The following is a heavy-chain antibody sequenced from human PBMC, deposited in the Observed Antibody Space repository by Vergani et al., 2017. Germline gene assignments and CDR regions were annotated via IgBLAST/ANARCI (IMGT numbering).Heavy chain of an antibody. Sequence: QVQLVESGGGVFQRGRSLRLSCAASGGTFTQYGMYWVRQAPGKGLECVAVTWYDGNNKQYADSVKGRLTISRDNSKSTMYLQMNSLRDEDTGVYYCARDLRLLYNRFDPWGQGTLVTVSS. V-gene: IGHV3-33*01. CDR3: ARDLRLLYNRFDP. CDR2: TWYDGNNK. J-gene: IGHJ5*02. D-gene: IGHD1-14*01. CDR1: GGTFTQYG.